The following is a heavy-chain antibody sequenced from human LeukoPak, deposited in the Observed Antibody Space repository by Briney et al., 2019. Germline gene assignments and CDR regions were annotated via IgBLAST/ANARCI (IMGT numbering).Heavy chain of an antibody. J-gene: IGHJ4*02. CDR3: ASLPLPSVTTGPLHF. CDR2: ISSSGSTI. Sequence: GGSLRLSCAASGFTFSDYYMSWIRQAPGKGLEWVSYISSSGSTIYYADSVKGRFTISRDNAKNSLYLQMNSLRAEDTAVYYCASLPLPSVTTGPLHFWGQGTLVTVSS. CDR1: GFTFSDYY. V-gene: IGHV3-11*04. D-gene: IGHD4-17*01.